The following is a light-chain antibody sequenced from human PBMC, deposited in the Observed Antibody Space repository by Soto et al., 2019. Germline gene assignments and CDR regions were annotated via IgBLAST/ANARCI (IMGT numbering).Light chain of an antibody. J-gene: IGKJ1*01. CDR1: QSVSSSY. V-gene: IGKV3-20*01. CDR2: GAS. Sequence: EIVLTQSPGTLSLSPGERATLSCRASQSVSSSYLAWYQQKPSQAPRLLIYGASSRATGIPDRFSGSGSGTDFTLTISRLEPEDFAVYYCQHYGSSPLFGQGTKVEIK. CDR3: QHYGSSPL.